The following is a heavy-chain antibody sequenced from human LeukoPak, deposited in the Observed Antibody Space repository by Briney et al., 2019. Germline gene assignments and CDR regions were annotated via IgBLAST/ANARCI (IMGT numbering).Heavy chain of an antibody. CDR3: AATTPGRLAGMDV. D-gene: IGHD1-1*01. CDR2: IKSKTHGGTT. Sequence: PGGSLSLSCAASGFTVNNAWMSWVRQAPGKGLEWVGRIKSKTHGGTTDYAAPVKGRFTISRDDSKNTLYLQMNSLKTDDTAVYYCAATTPGRLAGMDVWGKGTTVIVSS. J-gene: IGHJ6*04. V-gene: IGHV3-15*01. CDR1: GFTVNNAW.